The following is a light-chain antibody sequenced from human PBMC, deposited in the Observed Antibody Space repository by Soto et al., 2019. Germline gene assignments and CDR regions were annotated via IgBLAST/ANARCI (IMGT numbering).Light chain of an antibody. J-gene: IGLJ1*01. CDR3: AAWDDTVRSYV. Sequence: QSVLTQPPSVSGTPGQRVTISCSGSISNIGNNYVHWFQQLPGTAPKVLSNRNNQRPSGVPDRFSGSKSGTSASLAISGLRSEDEAEYHCAAWDDTVRSYVFGTGTKLTVL. V-gene: IGLV1-47*01. CDR1: ISNIGNNY. CDR2: RNN.